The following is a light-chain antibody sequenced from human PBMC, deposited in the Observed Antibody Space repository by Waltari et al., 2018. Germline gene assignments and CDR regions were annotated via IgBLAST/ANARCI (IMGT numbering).Light chain of an antibody. CDR1: QGIGRW. CDR2: KAS. V-gene: IGKV1-5*03. CDR3: QEYDSHWS. J-gene: IGKJ1*01. Sequence: DIQLTQSPSTLSASVGDRVTPTCRASQGIGRWLAWYQQKPGKTPDLLIYKASILERGVPSRFSGSGSGTEFTLTITGLQPLDVATYYCQEYDSHWSFGQGTKVEIK.